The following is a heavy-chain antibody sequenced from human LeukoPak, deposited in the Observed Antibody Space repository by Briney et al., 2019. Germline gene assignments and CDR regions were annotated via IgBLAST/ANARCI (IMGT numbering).Heavy chain of an antibody. J-gene: IGHJ4*02. V-gene: IGHV1-2*02. CDR2: IYPNSGGT. CDR3: AREGQLERRRDLDY. Sequence: ASVKVSCMASGNTFIGYYLHWVRQAPGQGLQWMGWIYPNSGGTYYAHNFQGRVTMTRDTSISTVHMELSSLRSDDTAVYYCAREGQLERRRDLDYWGQGTLVTVSS. D-gene: IGHD1-1*01. CDR1: GNTFIGYY.